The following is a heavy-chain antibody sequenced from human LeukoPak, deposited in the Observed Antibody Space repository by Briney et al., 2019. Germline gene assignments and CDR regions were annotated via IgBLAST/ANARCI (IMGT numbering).Heavy chain of an antibody. Sequence: GASVKVSCKASGYTFTCYGISWVRQAPGQGLEWMGWISAYNGNTNYAQKLQGRVTMTTDTSTSTAYMELRSLRSDDTAVYYCARDPRKWELVPTYYYYMDVWGKGTTVTVSS. J-gene: IGHJ6*03. CDR3: ARDPRKWELVPTYYYYMDV. D-gene: IGHD1-26*01. V-gene: IGHV1-18*01. CDR1: GYTFTCYG. CDR2: ISAYNGNT.